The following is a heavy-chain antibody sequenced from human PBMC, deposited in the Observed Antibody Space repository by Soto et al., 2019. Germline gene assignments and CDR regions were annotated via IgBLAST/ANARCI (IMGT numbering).Heavy chain of an antibody. CDR2: IYYSGST. V-gene: IGHV4-39*01. D-gene: IGHD1-26*01. CDR1: GGSISSSSYY. CDR3: ARQSDRVGATLYYFDY. Sequence: SETLSLTCTVSGGSISSSSYYWGWIRQPPGKGLEWIGSIYYSGSTYYNPSLKSRVTISVDTSKNQFSLKLSSVTAADTAVYYCARQSDRVGATLYYFDYWGQGTLVTVSS. J-gene: IGHJ4*02.